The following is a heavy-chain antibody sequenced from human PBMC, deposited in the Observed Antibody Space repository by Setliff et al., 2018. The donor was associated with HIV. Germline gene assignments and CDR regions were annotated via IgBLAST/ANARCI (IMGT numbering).Heavy chain of an antibody. D-gene: IGHD3-10*01. CDR3: ARTLGSGTFRYYFDY. Sequence: LSLTCTVSGGSISSHYWSWIRQPPGKGLEWIGYIYYSGSTNYNPSLKSRVTISVDTSKNQFSLNLSSVTAADTAVYYCARTLGSGTFRYYFDYWGQGTLVTVSS. CDR2: IYYSGST. CDR1: GGSISSHY. J-gene: IGHJ4*02. V-gene: IGHV4-59*08.